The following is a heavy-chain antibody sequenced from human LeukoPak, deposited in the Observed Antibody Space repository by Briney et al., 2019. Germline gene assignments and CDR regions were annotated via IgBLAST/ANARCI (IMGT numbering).Heavy chain of an antibody. D-gene: IGHD4-17*01. CDR2: IVVASGNT. Sequence: GASVKVSCKASGFIFTYSAMQWVRQARGQRLEWIGWIVVASGNTNYAQKFQERVTITADMSTSTAYMELSSLRSEDTAVYYCAAGGNDYAFYYWGQGTLVTVSS. J-gene: IGHJ4*02. CDR1: GFIFTYSA. V-gene: IGHV1-58*02. CDR3: AAGGNDYAFYY.